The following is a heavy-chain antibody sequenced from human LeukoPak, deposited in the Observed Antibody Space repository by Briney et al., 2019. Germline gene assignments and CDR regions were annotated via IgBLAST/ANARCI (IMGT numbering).Heavy chain of an antibody. Sequence: ASVKVSCKASGYTFTSYGISWVRQAPGQGLEWMGGIIPIFGTANYAQKFQGRVTITADESTSTAYMELSSLRSEDTAVYYCARDARRGTYGDYDYYYYGMDVWGQGTTVTVSS. V-gene: IGHV1-69*13. CDR2: IIPIFGTA. J-gene: IGHJ6*02. CDR3: ARDARRGTYGDYDYYYYGMDV. D-gene: IGHD4-17*01. CDR1: GYTFTSYG.